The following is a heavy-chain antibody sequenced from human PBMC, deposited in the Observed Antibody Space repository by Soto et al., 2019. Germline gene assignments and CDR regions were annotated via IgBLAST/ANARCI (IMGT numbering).Heavy chain of an antibody. Sequence: SQTLSLTCAISGDSVSSNSAAWNWIRQSPWRGFEWLGRTYYRSKWYNDHAESVKSRITINPDTSKNQFSLQLNSVTPEDTAVYYCARVGSSLYSSSSVFYYSMEVWGKGTTVTGSS. CDR2: TYYRSKWYN. V-gene: IGHV6-1*01. CDR3: ARVGSSLYSSSSVFYYSMEV. CDR1: GDSVSSNSAA. D-gene: IGHD6-6*01. J-gene: IGHJ6*03.